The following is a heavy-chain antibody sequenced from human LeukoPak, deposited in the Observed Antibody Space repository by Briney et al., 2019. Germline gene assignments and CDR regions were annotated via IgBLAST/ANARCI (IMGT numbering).Heavy chain of an antibody. V-gene: IGHV3-9*01. D-gene: IGHD6-19*01. CDR2: ISWNSGSI. Sequence: GGSLGLSCAASGFTCDDYARHGVRRAPGKGLEGGSGISWNSGSIGYADSVKGRFTISRDTAKNSLYLQMNSLRAEDTALYYCANYSIAVAGRGAYFDYWGQGTLVTVSS. CDR3: ANYSIAVAGRGAYFDY. J-gene: IGHJ4*02. CDR1: GFTCDDYA.